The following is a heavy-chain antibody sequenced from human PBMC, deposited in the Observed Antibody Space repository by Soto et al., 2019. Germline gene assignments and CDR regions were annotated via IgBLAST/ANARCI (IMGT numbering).Heavy chain of an antibody. J-gene: IGHJ6*02. CDR2: IIPIFGTA. Sequence: SVKVSCKASGGTFSSYAISWVRQAPGQGLEWMGGIIPIFGTANYAQKFQGRVTITADESTSTAYMELSSLRSEDTAVYYCARDRCSGGSCYSRIYYGMDVWGQGTTVTVSS. V-gene: IGHV1-69*13. D-gene: IGHD2-15*01. CDR1: GGTFSSYA. CDR3: ARDRCSGGSCYSRIYYGMDV.